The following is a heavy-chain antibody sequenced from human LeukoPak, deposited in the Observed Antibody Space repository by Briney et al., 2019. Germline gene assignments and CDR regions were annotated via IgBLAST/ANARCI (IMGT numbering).Heavy chain of an antibody. Sequence: GGSLSLSCAASGFTFSSYDMHWVRQATGKGLEWVSAIGTAGDTYYPGSVKGRFTISRENAKNSLYLQMNSLRAGDTAVYYCARDPGIWYFDLWGRGTLVTVSS. CDR2: IGTAGDT. CDR1: GFTFSSYD. V-gene: IGHV3-13*01. J-gene: IGHJ2*01. CDR3: ARDPGIWYFDL.